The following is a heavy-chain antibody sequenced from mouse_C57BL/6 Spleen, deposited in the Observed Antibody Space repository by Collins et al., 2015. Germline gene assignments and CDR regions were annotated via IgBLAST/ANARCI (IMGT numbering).Heavy chain of an antibody. Sequence: QVQLQQPGAELVGPGSSVKLSCKASGYTFTSYWMHWVKQRPIQGLEWIGNIDPSDSETHYNQKFKDKATLTVDKSSSTAYMQLSSLTSEDSAVYYCASNYGSSDFDYWGQGTTLTVSS. J-gene: IGHJ2*01. V-gene: IGHV1-52*01. CDR2: IDPSDSET. CDR3: ASNYGSSDFDY. D-gene: IGHD1-1*01. CDR1: GYTFTSYW.